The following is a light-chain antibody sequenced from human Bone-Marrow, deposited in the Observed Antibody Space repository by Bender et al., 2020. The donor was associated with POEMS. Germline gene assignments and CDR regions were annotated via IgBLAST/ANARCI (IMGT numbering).Light chain of an antibody. CDR2: EVS. CDR3: CSNTGINTWV. J-gene: IGLJ3*02. CDR1: SSDVGSYNL. V-gene: IGLV2-23*02. Sequence: QSALTQPASVSGSPEQSITISYTGASSDVGSYNLVSWYQQHPGKAPKLIIYEVSRRPSGISQRFSGSQYGTTASLTISGLQTEDEADYYCCSNTGINTWVFGGGTKVTVL.